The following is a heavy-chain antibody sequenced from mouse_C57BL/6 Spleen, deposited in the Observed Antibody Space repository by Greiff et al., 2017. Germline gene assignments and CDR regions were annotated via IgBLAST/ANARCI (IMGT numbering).Heavy chain of an antibody. CDR3: ARHYGAMDY. CDR1: GYTFTSYW. V-gene: IGHV1-72*01. Sequence: QVQLQQSGAELVKPGASVKLSCKASGYTFTSYWMHWVKQRPGRGLEWIGRIGPNSGGTKYNEKFKSKATLTVDKPSSTAYMQRSSLTSDDSAVYYCARHYGAMDYWGQGTSVTVSS. D-gene: IGHD1-1*01. J-gene: IGHJ4*01. CDR2: IGPNSGGT.